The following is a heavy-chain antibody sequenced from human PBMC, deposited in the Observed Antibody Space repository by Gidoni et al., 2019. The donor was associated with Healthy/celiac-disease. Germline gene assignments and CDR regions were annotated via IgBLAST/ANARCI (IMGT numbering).Heavy chain of an antibody. Sequence: QVQLQQWGAGLLKPSETLSLTCAVYGGSFSGYYWSWIRQPPGKGLEWIGEINHSGSTNYNPSLKSRVTISVDTSKNQFSLKLSSVTAADTAVYYCARSGRWWGRSGWFHHYYYGMDVWGQGTTVTVSS. CDR1: GGSFSGYY. CDR2: INHSGST. V-gene: IGHV4-34*01. CDR3: ARSGRWWGRSGWFHHYYYGMDV. J-gene: IGHJ6*02. D-gene: IGHD6-19*01.